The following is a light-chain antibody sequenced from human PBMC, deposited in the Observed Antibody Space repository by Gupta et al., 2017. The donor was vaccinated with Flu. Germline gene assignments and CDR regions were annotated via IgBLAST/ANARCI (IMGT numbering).Light chain of an antibody. CDR1: QYIDTC. Sequence: GDRVTITCRASQYIDTCFAWYQQKSGNAPHLLIYGTSYLESGAPSRFSGSGSGTNFTLTISSLQPEDFATYYCQQAYSFPRTFGQGTKVELK. CDR2: GTS. CDR3: QQAYSFPRT. V-gene: IGKV1-12*01. J-gene: IGKJ1*01.